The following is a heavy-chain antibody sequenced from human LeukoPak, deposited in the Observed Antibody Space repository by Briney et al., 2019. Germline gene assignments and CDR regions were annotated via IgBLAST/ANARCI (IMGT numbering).Heavy chain of an antibody. CDR3: ARGGITMVRGVIHYYYMDV. V-gene: IGHV1-46*01. CDR2: INPSSGST. CDR1: GYTFTSYY. J-gene: IGHJ6*03. Sequence: ASVKVSCKASGYTFTSYYMHWVRQAPGQGLEWMGIINPSSGSTSYAQKFQGRVTMTRDTSTSTVYMELSSLRSEDTAVYYCARGGITMVRGVIHYYYMDVWGKGTTVTISS. D-gene: IGHD3-10*01.